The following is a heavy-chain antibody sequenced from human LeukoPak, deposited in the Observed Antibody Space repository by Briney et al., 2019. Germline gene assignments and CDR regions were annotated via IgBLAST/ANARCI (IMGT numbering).Heavy chain of an antibody. D-gene: IGHD6-6*01. CDR3: ARVRRPEYSSSSYYYYMDV. V-gene: IGHV1-2*02. CDR2: INSNSGGT. Sequence: GASVTVSCKASGYTFTGYYMHWVRRAPGQGLEWMGWINSNSGGTNYAQKFQGRVTMTRDTSTTTAYMELNRLRSDDTAVYYCARVRRPEYSSSSYYYYMDVWGKGTTVTVSS. J-gene: IGHJ6*03. CDR1: GYTFTGYY.